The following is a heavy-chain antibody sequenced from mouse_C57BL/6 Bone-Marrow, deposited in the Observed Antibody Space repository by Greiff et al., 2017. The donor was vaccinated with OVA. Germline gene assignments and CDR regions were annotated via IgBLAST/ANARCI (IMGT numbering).Heavy chain of an antibody. CDR3: TPLLRYYFDY. D-gene: IGHD1-1*01. Sequence: QVQLQQSGAELVRPGASVTLSCKASGYTFTDYEMHWVKQTPVHGLEWIGAIDPETGGTAYNQKFKGKAILTADKSSSTAYMELRSLTSEDSAVYYCTPLLRYYFDYWGQGTTLTVSS. CDR2: IDPETGGT. J-gene: IGHJ2*01. V-gene: IGHV1-15*01. CDR1: GYTFTDYE.